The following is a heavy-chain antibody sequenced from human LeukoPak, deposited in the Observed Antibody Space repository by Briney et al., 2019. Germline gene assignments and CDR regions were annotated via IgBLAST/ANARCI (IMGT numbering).Heavy chain of an antibody. D-gene: IGHD3-10*01. Sequence: SETLSLTCAVSGGSISSYYWRWIRQPPGKGLEWIGYISYSGSTNYNPSLKSRVTISVDTSKNQFSLKLSSVTAADTAAYYCARAHYYGSGTSRVWYFDLWGRGTLVTVSS. CDR2: ISYSGST. J-gene: IGHJ2*01. CDR1: GGSISSYY. V-gene: IGHV4-59*01. CDR3: ARAHYYGSGTSRVWYFDL.